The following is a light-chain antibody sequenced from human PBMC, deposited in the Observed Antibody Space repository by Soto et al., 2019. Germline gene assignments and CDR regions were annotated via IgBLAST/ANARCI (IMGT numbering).Light chain of an antibody. CDR1: SSDVGGYDF. V-gene: IGLV2-11*01. Sequence: QSALTQPRSVSGSPGQSVTISCTGSSSDVGGYDFVSWYQQHPGKAPKLMLYDVTKRPSGVPERFSGSKSGNSASLTISGLRPEDEADYYCCSYEGSYILGVFGGGTKLTVL. J-gene: IGLJ2*01. CDR3: CSYEGSYILGV. CDR2: DVT.